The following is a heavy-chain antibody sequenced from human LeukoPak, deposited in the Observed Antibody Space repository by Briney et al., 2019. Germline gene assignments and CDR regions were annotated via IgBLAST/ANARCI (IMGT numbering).Heavy chain of an antibody. CDR2: INPSGGST. Sequence: GASVKVSCKESGYTFTSYYMHWVRQAPGQGLEWMGIINPSGGSTSSAPKFQCRVTMTRDMSTSTVYMELSSLRSEDTAVYYCARLRGNYDTSGYTIFDYWGQGTLVTVSS. D-gene: IGHD3-22*01. V-gene: IGHV1-46*01. J-gene: IGHJ4*02. CDR1: GYTFTSYY. CDR3: ARLRGNYDTSGYTIFDY.